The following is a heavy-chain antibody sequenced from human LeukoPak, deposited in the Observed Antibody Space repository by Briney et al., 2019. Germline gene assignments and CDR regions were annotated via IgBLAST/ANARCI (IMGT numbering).Heavy chain of an antibody. CDR3: ARDPRYYYDSSGYDY. D-gene: IGHD3-22*01. J-gene: IGHJ4*02. V-gene: IGHV3-11*04. Sequence: GGSLRLSCAASGFTFSDYYVSWIRQAPGKGLEWVSYISSSGSTIYYADSVRGRFTISRDNAKNSLYLQMNSLRAEDTAVYYCARDPRYYYDSSGYDYWGQGTLVTVSS. CDR2: ISSSGSTI. CDR1: GFTFSDYY.